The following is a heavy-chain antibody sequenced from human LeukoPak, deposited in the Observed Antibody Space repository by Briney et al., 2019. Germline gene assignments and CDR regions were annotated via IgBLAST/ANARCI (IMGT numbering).Heavy chain of an antibody. V-gene: IGHV3-53*05. CDR3: AKDVRGSANWYY. Sequence: GGSLRLSCAASGFTVSSNYMNWVRQAPGKGLEWVSVIYSGGSTYYADSVKGRFTISRDNSKNTLYLQMNSLRAEDTAVYYCAKDVRGSANWYYWGQGTLVTVSS. CDR1: GFTVSSNY. J-gene: IGHJ4*02. D-gene: IGHD3-10*01. CDR2: IYSGGST.